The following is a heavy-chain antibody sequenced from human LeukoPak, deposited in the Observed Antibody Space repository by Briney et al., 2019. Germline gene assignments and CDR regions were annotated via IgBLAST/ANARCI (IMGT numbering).Heavy chain of an antibody. CDR1: GFTFSSYA. CDR2: ISGSGGST. D-gene: IGHD3-22*01. J-gene: IGHJ4*02. CDR3: AKDLYTYYYDSSGYYWDY. Sequence: GGSLRLSCAASGFTFSSYAMSWVRQAPGKGLEWVSTISGSGGSTYYAGSVKGRFTISRDNSKNTLYLQMNSLRAEDTAVYYCAKDLYTYYYDSSGYYWDYWGQGTLVTVSS. V-gene: IGHV3-23*01.